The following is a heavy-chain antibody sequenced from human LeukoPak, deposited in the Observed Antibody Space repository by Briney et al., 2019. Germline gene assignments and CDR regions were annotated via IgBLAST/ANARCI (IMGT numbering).Heavy chain of an antibody. CDR3: ARSKLSSGWYVPFDY. V-gene: IGHV1-2*02. D-gene: IGHD6-19*01. J-gene: IGHJ4*02. CDR2: INPNSGGT. CDR1: GYTFTGYY. Sequence: GASVKVSCKASGYTFTGYYMHWVRQAPGQGLEWMGWINPNSGGTNYAQKFQGRVTMTRDTSISTAHMELSRLRSDDTAVYYCARSKLSSGWYVPFDYWGQGTLVTVSS.